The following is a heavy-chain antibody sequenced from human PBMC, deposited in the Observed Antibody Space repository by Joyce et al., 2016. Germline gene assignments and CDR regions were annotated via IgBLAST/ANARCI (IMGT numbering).Heavy chain of an antibody. CDR3: ARGPRSNWGLVWFDP. J-gene: IGHJ5*02. D-gene: IGHD7-27*01. CDR2: INHSGST. CDR1: GGSFSGYY. Sequence: QVQLQQWGAGLLKPSETLSLTCAVYGGSFSGYYWSWIRQPPGKGLEWIGEINHSGSTHYNPSRKSRVTISVDTSKNQFSLKLSSVTAADTAVYYCARGPRSNWGLVWFDPWGQGTLVTVSS. V-gene: IGHV4-34*01.